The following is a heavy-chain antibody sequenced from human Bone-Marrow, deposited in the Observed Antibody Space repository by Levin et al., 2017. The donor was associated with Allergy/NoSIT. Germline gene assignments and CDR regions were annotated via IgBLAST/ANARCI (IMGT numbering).Heavy chain of an antibody. J-gene: IGHJ4*02. CDR1: CGSIRSAGYH. Sequence: SQTLSLTCPVSCGSIRSAGYHWTWIRQSPGKGLEWIGYISYRGTTYYNPSLKSRLTMSLDTSEQRFSLNLNSVTAADTAIYYCARLDGYYFDYWGQGTLVTVSS. CDR3: ARLDGYYFDY. D-gene: IGHD3-9*01. V-gene: IGHV4-31*03. CDR2: ISYRGTT.